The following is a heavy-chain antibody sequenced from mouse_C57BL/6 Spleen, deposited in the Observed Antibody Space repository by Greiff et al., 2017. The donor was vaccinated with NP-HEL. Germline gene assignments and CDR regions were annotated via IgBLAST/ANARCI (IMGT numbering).Heavy chain of an antibody. CDR1: GYTFTDYY. Sequence: EVQLQQSGPELVKPGASVKISCKASGYTFTDYYMNWVKQSHGKSLEWIGDINPNNGGTSYNQKFKGKATLTVDKSSSTAYMELRSLTSEDSAVYYCASGIGDWYFDVWGTGTTVTVSS. CDR3: ASGIGDWYFDV. CDR2: INPNNGGT. V-gene: IGHV1-26*01. J-gene: IGHJ1*03.